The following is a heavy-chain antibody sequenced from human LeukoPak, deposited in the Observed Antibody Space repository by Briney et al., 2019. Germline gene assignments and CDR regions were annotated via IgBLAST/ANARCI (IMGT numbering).Heavy chain of an antibody. CDR3: ARDGKLQYQYYYYYYGMDV. V-gene: IGHV1-3*01. J-gene: IGHJ6*02. Sequence: GASVKVSCKASGYTFTSYAMHWVRQAPGQRLEWMGWINAGNGNTKYSQKFRGRVTITRDTSASTAYMELSSLRSEDTAVYYCARDGKLQYQYYYYYYGMDVWGQGTTVTVSS. D-gene: IGHD4-11*01. CDR1: GYTFTSYA. CDR2: INAGNGNT.